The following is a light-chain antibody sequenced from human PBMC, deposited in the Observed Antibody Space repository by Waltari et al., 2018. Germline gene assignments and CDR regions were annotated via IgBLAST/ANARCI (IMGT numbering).Light chain of an antibody. Sequence: AIRITQSPSSLSAPTGDRVTITCRASQGISSYFAWYQQKPGKAPKVLIYAASTLQSGVPSRFSGSGSGTDFTLTISCLQSEDFAIYYCQQYYSNPATFGQGTKVEIK. J-gene: IGKJ1*01. CDR2: AAS. V-gene: IGKV1-8*01. CDR3: QQYYSNPAT. CDR1: QGISSY.